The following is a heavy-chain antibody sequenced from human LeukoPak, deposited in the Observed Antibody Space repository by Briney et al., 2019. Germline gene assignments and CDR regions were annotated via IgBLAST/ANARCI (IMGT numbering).Heavy chain of an antibody. CDR2: IKQDGSEK. CDR1: GFTFSSYW. V-gene: IGHV3-7*01. D-gene: IGHD6-13*01. J-gene: IGHJ4*02. Sequence: GGSLRLSCAASGFTFSSYWMSWVRQAPGKGLEWVANIKQDGSEKYYVDSVKGRFTITRDNAKNSLYLQMNSLRAEDTAVYYCAGLIAAADLFDYWGQGTLVTVSS. CDR3: AGLIAAADLFDY.